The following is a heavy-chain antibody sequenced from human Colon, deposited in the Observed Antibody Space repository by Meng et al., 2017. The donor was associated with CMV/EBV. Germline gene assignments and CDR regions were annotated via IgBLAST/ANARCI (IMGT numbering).Heavy chain of an antibody. CDR1: GFTFSVYG. D-gene: IGHD3-10*01. V-gene: IGHV3-30*02. CDR3: AKDIGTWTRGYHFDY. J-gene: IGHJ4*02. Sequence: GFTFSVYGMHWVRQTRGTGLEWVACIRYNVVNKYYAESVKGRFTLTRDNSQNTVYLQMSSLRPEDTAVYYCAKDIGTWTRGYHFDYWGQGALVTVSS. CDR2: IRYNVVNK.